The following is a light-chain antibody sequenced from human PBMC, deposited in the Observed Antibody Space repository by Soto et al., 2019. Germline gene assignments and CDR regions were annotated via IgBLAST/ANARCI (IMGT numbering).Light chain of an antibody. CDR1: SSGVGGYNY. Sequence: QSALTQPHSASGSPGQSVAISCTGTSSGVGGYNYVSWYHQHPGKAPKLMIYEVNKRPSGVPDRFSGSKSGNTASLTVSGLQAEDEADYYCSSYAGSSNVFGTGTKVTVL. CDR2: EVN. V-gene: IGLV2-8*01. J-gene: IGLJ1*01. CDR3: SSYAGSSNV.